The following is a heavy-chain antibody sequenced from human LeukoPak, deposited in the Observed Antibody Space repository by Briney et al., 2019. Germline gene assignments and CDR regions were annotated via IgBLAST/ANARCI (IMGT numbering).Heavy chain of an antibody. D-gene: IGHD5-18*01. V-gene: IGHV1-46*01. CDR3: ARGGRVLSLYSYGYILHPAFDY. CDR2: INPSGGST. J-gene: IGHJ4*02. CDR1: GYTFTSYY. Sequence: ASVKVSSKASGYTFTSYYMHWVRQAPGQGLEWMGIINPSGGSTSYAQKFQGRVTMTRDTSTSTVYMELSSLRSEDTAVYYCARGGRVLSLYSYGYILHPAFDYWGQGTLVTVSS.